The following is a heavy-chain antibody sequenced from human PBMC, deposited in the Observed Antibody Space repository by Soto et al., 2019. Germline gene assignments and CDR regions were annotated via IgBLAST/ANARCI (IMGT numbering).Heavy chain of an antibody. V-gene: IGHV3-30-3*01. Sequence: QVQLVESGGGVVQPGRSLRLSCAASGFTFSIYAMHWVRQAPGKGLEWVAVISYDGSNKYYADSVKGRFTISRDNSKNTLYLQMNSLRAEDTAVYYCASGTPDCSGGSCYSSYYYGMDVWGQGTTVTVSS. CDR1: GFTFSIYA. D-gene: IGHD2-15*01. CDR3: ASGTPDCSGGSCYSSYYYGMDV. CDR2: ISYDGSNK. J-gene: IGHJ6*02.